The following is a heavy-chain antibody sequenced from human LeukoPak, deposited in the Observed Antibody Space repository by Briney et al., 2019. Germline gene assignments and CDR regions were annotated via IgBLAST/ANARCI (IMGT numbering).Heavy chain of an antibody. CDR2: IGTAGDT. J-gene: IGHJ6*02. Sequence: GGSLRLSCVASGFTFSSYDMHWVRQATGKGLEWVSAIGTAGDTYYPGSVKGRFTISRENAKNPLYLQMNSLRAEDTAVYYCAREYSSSSEGYYYYYGMDVWGQGTTVTVSS. V-gene: IGHV3-13*01. D-gene: IGHD6-6*01. CDR1: GFTFSSYD. CDR3: AREYSSSSEGYYYYYGMDV.